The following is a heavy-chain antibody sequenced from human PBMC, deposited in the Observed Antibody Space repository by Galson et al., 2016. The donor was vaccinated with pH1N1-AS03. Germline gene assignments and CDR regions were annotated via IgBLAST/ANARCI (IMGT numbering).Heavy chain of an antibody. V-gene: IGHV5-51*01. D-gene: IGHD3-9*01. CDR2: MYPANSDI. Sequence: QSGAEVKKPGESLKISCRASAYIFGNYWFAWVRQMPGKGLEWMGIMYPANSDIRYSPSFQGQVTISADTSINTVFLEWNSLRASDTAIYYCGRRVSLTGREFDSWGRGTQVTVSS. J-gene: IGHJ5*01. CDR3: GRRVSLTGREFDS. CDR1: AYIFGNYW.